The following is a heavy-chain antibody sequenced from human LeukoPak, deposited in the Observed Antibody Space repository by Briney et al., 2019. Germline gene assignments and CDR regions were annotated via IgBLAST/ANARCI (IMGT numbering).Heavy chain of an antibody. J-gene: IGHJ3*02. CDR3: AKVPVFSLTISEVVTDDAFDI. V-gene: IGHV3-23*01. D-gene: IGHD3-3*01. CDR2: ISGSGGAT. CDR1: GFTFSSYA. Sequence: GGSPRLSCAASGFTFSSYAMSWVRQAPGKGLEWVSAISGSGGATYYADSVKGRFTISRDNSKNTLYLQMNSLRAEDTAVYYCAKVPVFSLTISEVVTDDAFDIWGQGTIVTVSS.